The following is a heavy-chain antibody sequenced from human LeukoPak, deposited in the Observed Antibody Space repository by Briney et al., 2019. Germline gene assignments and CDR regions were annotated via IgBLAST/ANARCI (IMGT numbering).Heavy chain of an antibody. CDR1: GCTFSDYY. J-gene: IGHJ4*02. D-gene: IGHD4-17*01. CDR2: ISSSSSYT. Sequence: GGSLRLSCAASGCTFSDYYMSWIRQAPGKGLEWVSYISSSSSYTNYADSVKGRFTISRDNAKNSLYLQMNSLRAEDTAVYYCAGALYGDYGGVDYWGQGTLVTVSP. CDR3: AGALYGDYGGVDY. V-gene: IGHV3-11*06.